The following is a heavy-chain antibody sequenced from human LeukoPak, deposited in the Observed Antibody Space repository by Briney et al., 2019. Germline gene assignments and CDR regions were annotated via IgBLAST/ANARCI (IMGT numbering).Heavy chain of an antibody. V-gene: IGHV1-18*01. CDR2: ISAYNGNT. CDR1: GYTFTSYG. Sequence: ASVKVSCKASGYTFTSYGISWVRQAPGQGLEWMGWISAYNGNTNYAQKLQGRVTMTTDTSTSTAYMELRSLRSDDTAVYYCARSRGYYGSGSYPDYWGKGTTVTVSS. D-gene: IGHD3-10*01. J-gene: IGHJ6*04. CDR3: ARSRGYYGSGSYPDY.